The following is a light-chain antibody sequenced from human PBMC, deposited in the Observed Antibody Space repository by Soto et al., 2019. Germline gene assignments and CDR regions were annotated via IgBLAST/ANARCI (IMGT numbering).Light chain of an antibody. J-gene: IGKJ2*01. V-gene: IGKV3-15*01. CDR1: QSVSRN. CDR2: GAS. Sequence: VLTQSPGPLSVSPGERATLFCRASQSVSRNLAWYQQQPDQAPRLLIYGASTRATGIPARFSGSVSGTEFTLTISSLKSEDFAVYYCQQYNNWYTFGQGTKLEIK. CDR3: QQYNNWYT.